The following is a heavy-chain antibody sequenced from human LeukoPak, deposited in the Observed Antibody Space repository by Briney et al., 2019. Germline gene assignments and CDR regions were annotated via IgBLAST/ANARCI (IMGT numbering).Heavy chain of an antibody. D-gene: IGHD5-12*01. CDR2: ISAYNGNT. CDR1: GYTFTSYG. V-gene: IGHV1-18*01. Sequence: ASVKVSCKASGYTFTSYGISWVRQAPGQGLEWMRWISAYNGNTNYAQKLQGRVTMTTHTSTSTAYMELRSLRSDDTAVYYCAREYSPGGFDPWGQGTLVTISS. CDR3: AREYSPGGFDP. J-gene: IGHJ5*02.